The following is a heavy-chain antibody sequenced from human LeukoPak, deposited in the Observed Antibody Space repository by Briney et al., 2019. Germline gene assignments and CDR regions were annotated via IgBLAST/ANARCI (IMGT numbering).Heavy chain of an antibody. J-gene: IGHJ4*02. Sequence: GGSLKLSCAASGFTLSGSAIHWVRQASGKGLEWVGRIRSKANSYATEYAASVKGRFTISRDDPEKTAYLQMNSLKIEDTAVYYCTRMGSGRSVDYWGQGTLVTVSS. CDR3: TRMGSGRSVDY. D-gene: IGHD1-26*01. V-gene: IGHV3-73*01. CDR2: IRSKANSYAT. CDR1: GFTLSGSA.